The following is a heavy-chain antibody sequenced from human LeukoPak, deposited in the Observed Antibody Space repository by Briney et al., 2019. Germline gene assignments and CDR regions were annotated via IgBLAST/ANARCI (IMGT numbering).Heavy chain of an antibody. CDR2: INPNSGGT. Sequence: ASVKVSCKASGYTFTGYYMHWVRQAPGQGLEWMGWINPNSGGTNYAQKFQGRVTMTRDTSISTAYMELSRLRSDDTAVYYCARHPSRQQLDLWDFDYWGQGTLVTVSS. V-gene: IGHV1-2*02. CDR1: GYTFTGYY. D-gene: IGHD6-13*01. J-gene: IGHJ4*02. CDR3: ARHPSRQQLDLWDFDY.